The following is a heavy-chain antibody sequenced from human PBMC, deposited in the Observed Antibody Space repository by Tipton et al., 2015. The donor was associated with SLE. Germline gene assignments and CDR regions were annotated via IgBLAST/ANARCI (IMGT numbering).Heavy chain of an antibody. V-gene: IGHV4-59*07. D-gene: IGHD4-23*01. J-gene: IGHJ2*01. CDR1: GGSISNYY. CDR2: IYYSGST. Sequence: TLSLTCTVSGGSISNYYWSWIRQPPGKGLYWIGYIYYSGSTNYNPSLKRRVTISVDTSKNQFSLKLSSVTAADTALYYCAGTATRGAVGWYFDPWGSGTPVTVSA. CDR3: AGTATRGAVGWYFDP.